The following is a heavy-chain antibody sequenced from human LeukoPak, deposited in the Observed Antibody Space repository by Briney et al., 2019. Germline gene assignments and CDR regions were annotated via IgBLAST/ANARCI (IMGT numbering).Heavy chain of an antibody. D-gene: IGHD3-10*01. CDR1: GFTFSSYA. Sequence: PGGSLRPSCAASGFTFSSYAMSWVRQAPGKGLEWVSAISGSGGSTYYADSVKGRFTISRDNSKNTLYLQMNSLRAEDTAVYYCAKDLKVRGVINFDYWGQGTLVTVSS. CDR2: ISGSGGST. J-gene: IGHJ4*02. V-gene: IGHV3-23*01. CDR3: AKDLKVRGVINFDY.